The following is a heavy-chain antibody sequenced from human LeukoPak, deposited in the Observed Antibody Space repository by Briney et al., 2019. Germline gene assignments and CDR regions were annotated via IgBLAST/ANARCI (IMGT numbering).Heavy chain of an antibody. J-gene: IGHJ4*02. D-gene: IGHD6-6*01. CDR1: GFTFSRYG. V-gene: IGHV3-30*02. CDR2: IRYDGSNK. CDR3: ARDKGTSYLSYFDY. Sequence: GGSLRLSCTASGFTFSRYGIHWVRQAPGKGLEWVACIRYDGSNKYYADSVKGRFTISRDNSKNTLYLQMNSLRAEDTAVYYCARDKGTSYLSYFDYWGQGTLVTVSS.